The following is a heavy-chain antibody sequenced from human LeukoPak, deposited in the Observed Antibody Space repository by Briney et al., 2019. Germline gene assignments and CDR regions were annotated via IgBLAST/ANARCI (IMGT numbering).Heavy chain of an antibody. CDR1: GYTFTSYG. CDR2: IIPIFGTA. Sequence: ASVKVSCKASGYTFTSYGISWVRQAPGQGLEWMGGIIPIFGTANYAQKFQGRVTITTDESTSTAYMELSSLRSEDTAVYYCAIGLLRGVNSSSWYVSYYYMDVWGKGTTVAVSS. CDR3: AIGLLRGVNSSSWYVSYYYMDV. D-gene: IGHD6-13*01. J-gene: IGHJ6*03. V-gene: IGHV1-69*05.